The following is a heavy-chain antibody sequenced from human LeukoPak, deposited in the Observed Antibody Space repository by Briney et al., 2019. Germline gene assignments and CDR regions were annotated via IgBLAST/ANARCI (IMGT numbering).Heavy chain of an antibody. J-gene: IGHJ4*02. D-gene: IGHD5-18*01. V-gene: IGHV5-51*01. CDR2: IYPGDSDT. CDR3: ARGYSYSDY. CDR1: GYSFTNYW. Sequence: GESLKISCKGYGYSFTNYWIGWVRQMPGKGLGWMGIIYPGDSDTRYSTSFQGQVTISAHKSISTAYLQLSSLKASDTAMYYCARGYSYSDYWGQGTLVTFSS.